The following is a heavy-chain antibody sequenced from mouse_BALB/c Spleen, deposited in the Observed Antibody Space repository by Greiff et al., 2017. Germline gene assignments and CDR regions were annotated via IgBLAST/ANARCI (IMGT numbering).Heavy chain of an antibody. CDR2: IYPGSGST. Sequence: QVHVKQSGPELVKPGASVKMSCKASGYTFTDYVISWVKQRTGQGLEWIGEIYPGSGSTYYNEKFKGKATLTADKSSNTAYMQLSSLTSEDSAVYFCARRGYGSSYGAYWGQGTLVTVSA. CDR1: GYTFTDYV. CDR3: ARRGYGSSYGAY. V-gene: IGHV1-77*01. J-gene: IGHJ3*01. D-gene: IGHD1-1*01.